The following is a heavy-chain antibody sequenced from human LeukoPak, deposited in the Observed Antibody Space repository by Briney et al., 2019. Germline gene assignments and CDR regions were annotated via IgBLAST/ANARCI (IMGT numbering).Heavy chain of an antibody. CDR3: ARRSYCSGGSCVHSFDY. V-gene: IGHV3-74*01. J-gene: IGHJ4*02. CDR1: GFTFSSYW. Sequence: GGSLRLSCEASGFTFSSYWMHWVRHVPGKGLVWVSRINSDGSTTTYAGSVKGRFTISRDNAKNTLYLQMNSLRAEDTAVYYCARRSYCSGGSCVHSFDYWGQGTLVTVSS. D-gene: IGHD2-15*01. CDR2: INSDGSTT.